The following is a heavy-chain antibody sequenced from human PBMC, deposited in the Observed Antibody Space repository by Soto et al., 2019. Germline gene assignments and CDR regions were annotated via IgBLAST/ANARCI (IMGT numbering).Heavy chain of an antibody. V-gene: IGHV5-10-1*01. CDR2: IDPSDSYT. CDR3: PRRMTTVKGYYYYGMDV. CDR1: GYSFTSYW. J-gene: IGHJ6*02. D-gene: IGHD4-4*01. Sequence: GESLKISCKGSGYSFTSYWISWVRQMPGKGLEWMGRIDPSDSYTNYSPSFQGHVTISADKSISTAYLQWSSLKASDTAMYYCPRRMTTVKGYYYYGMDVWGPGTTVAVYS.